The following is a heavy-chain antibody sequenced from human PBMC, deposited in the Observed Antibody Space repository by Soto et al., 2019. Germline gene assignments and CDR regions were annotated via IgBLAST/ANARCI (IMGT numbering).Heavy chain of an antibody. CDR2: IDWDDDK. CDR1: GVSLITGVIC. CDR3: ARIRGLGSSWFSDPYYYGMDV. J-gene: IGHJ6*02. V-gene: IGHV2-70*01. Sequence: DSGPTLVNPTQTLTLTCTFSGVSLITGVICVRWIRHPPGKALEWLALIDWDDDKYYSTSLKTRLTISKDTSKNQVVLTMTNMDPVDTATYYCARIRGLGSSWFSDPYYYGMDVWGQGTTVTVSS. D-gene: IGHD6-13*01.